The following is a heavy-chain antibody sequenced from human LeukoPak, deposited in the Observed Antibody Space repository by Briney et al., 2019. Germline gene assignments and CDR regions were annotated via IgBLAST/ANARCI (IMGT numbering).Heavy chain of an antibody. Sequence: PSGTLSLTCAVSGGSISSSNWWSWVRQPPGKGLEWIGEIYHSGSTNYNPSLKSRVTISVDKSKNQFSLKLSSVTAADTAVYYCAREGSGSYRYYFDYWGQGTLVTVSS. D-gene: IGHD1-26*01. V-gene: IGHV4-4*02. CDR2: IYHSGST. CDR1: GGSISSSNW. J-gene: IGHJ4*02. CDR3: AREGSGSYRYYFDY.